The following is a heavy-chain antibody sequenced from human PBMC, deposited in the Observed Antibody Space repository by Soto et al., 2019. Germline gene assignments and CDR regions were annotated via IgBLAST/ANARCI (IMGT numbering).Heavy chain of an antibody. D-gene: IGHD2-2*01. Sequence: QVQLVESGGGVVQPGRSLRLSCAASGFTFSTYALHWVRQAPGKGLEWVAGISYDRSNKYYADSVKGRFTISRENSKNTLYLLMNSLRVDDTAVYYCASGNDYAHNGVDYWGQGTLVTVSS. CDR1: GFTFSTYA. J-gene: IGHJ4*02. CDR3: ASGNDYAHNGVDY. CDR2: ISYDRSNK. V-gene: IGHV3-30-3*01.